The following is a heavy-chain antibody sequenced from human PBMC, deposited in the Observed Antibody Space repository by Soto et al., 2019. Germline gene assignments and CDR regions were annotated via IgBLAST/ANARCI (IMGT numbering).Heavy chain of an antibody. V-gene: IGHV3-33*06. D-gene: IGHD6-6*01. CDR1: GFTFSSYG. CDR3: AKGSSSVYYYYYGIDV. CDR2: IWYDGSNK. Sequence: GGSLRLSCAASGFTFSSYGMHWVRQAPGKGLEWVAVIWYDGSNKYYADSVKGRFTISRDNSKNTLYLQMNSLRAEDTAVYYCAKGSSSVYYYYYGIDVWGQGTTVTVSS. J-gene: IGHJ6*02.